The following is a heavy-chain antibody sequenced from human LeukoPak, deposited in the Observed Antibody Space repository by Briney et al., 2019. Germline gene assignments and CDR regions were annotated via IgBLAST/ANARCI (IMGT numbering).Heavy chain of an antibody. CDR2: ISYDGSNK. CDR3: ARINSVGSSRGYYFDY. Sequence: ERSLRLSCAASGFTFSSYAMHWVRQAPGKGLEWVAVISYDGSNKYYADSVKGRFTISRDNSKNTLYLQMNSLRAEDTAVYYCARINSVGSSRGYYFDYWGQGTLVTVSS. V-gene: IGHV3-30*04. CDR1: GFTFSSYA. D-gene: IGHD6-13*01. J-gene: IGHJ4*02.